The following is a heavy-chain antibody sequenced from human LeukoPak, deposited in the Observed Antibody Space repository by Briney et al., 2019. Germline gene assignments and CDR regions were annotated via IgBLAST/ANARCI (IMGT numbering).Heavy chain of an antibody. CDR1: GGSFSGYY. J-gene: IGHJ4*02. Sequence: SETLSLTCAVYGGSFSGYYWIGMRQPPGKGLEWIGEINHSGSTNYNPSLKSRVTISVDTSKNQFSLKLSSVTAADTAVYYCASPDPRLHNKQYADYWGQGTLVTVSS. CDR3: ASPDPRLHNKQYADY. D-gene: IGHD4-11*01. CDR2: INHSGST. V-gene: IGHV4-34*01.